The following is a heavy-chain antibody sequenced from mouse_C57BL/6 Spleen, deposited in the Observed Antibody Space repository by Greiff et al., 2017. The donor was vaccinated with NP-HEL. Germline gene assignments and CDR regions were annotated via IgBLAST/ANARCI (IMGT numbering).Heavy chain of an antibody. Sequence: VHVKQSGPELVKPGASVKISCKASGYSFTDYNMNWVKQSNGKSLEWIGVINPNYGTTSYNQKFKGKATLTVDQSSSTAYMQLNSLTSEDSAVYYCARSYYYGSSWFAYWGQGTLVTVSA. J-gene: IGHJ3*01. D-gene: IGHD1-1*01. CDR1: GYSFTDYN. CDR3: ARSYYYGSSWFAY. CDR2: INPNYGTT. V-gene: IGHV1-39*01.